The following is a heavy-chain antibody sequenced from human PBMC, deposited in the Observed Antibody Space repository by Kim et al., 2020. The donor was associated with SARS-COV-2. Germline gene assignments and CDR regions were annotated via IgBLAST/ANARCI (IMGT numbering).Heavy chain of an antibody. Sequence: SETLSLTCTVSGVSISSYYWSWIRQPPGKGLEWIGYIYYSGSTNYNPSLKSRVTISVDTSKNQFSLKLRSVTAADTAVYYCARGKRLTTVTDFDYWGQG. D-gene: IGHD4-17*01. CDR1: GVSISSYY. CDR2: IYYSGST. J-gene: IGHJ4*02. CDR3: ARGKRLTTVTDFDY. V-gene: IGHV4-59*01.